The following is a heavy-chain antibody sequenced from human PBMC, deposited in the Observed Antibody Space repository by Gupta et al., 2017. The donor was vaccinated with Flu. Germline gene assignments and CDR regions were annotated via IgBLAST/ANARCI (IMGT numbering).Heavy chain of an antibody. CDR2: IYYSGST. D-gene: IGHD3-3*01. V-gene: IGHV4-39*01. Sequence: QLQLQESGPGLVKPSETLSLTCTVSGGSISSRSYYWGWIRQPPGKGLEWIGSIYYSGSTYYNPSLKSRVTISVDTSKNQFSLKLSSVTAADTAVYYCARHEITIFGVVTTRYNWFDPWGQGTLVTVSS. CDR1: GGSISSRSYY. CDR3: ARHEITIFGVVTTRYNWFDP. J-gene: IGHJ5*02.